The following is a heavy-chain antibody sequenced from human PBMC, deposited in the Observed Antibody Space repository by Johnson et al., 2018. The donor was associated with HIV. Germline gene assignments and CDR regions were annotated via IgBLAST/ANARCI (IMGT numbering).Heavy chain of an antibody. J-gene: IGHJ3*02. Sequence: QEQLVESGGGVVQPGRSLRLSCAASGFTFSSYGMHWVRQAPGKGLEWVAVIWYDGSNNYYADSVKGRFTISRDNSKNTLYLQMNSLTAEDTAVYYCAREMNAGNDAFDIWGQGTMVTVSS. CDR2: IWYDGSNN. CDR1: GFTFSSYG. V-gene: IGHV3-33*01. CDR3: AREMNAGNDAFDI.